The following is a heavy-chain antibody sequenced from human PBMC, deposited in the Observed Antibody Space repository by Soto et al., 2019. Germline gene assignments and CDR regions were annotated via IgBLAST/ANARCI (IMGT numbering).Heavy chain of an antibody. CDR2: IYHSGST. CDR3: ARDSVGFSDRRGWFDP. CDR1: GYSISSGYY. Sequence: SETLSLTCAVSGYSISSGYYWGWIRQPPGKGLEWIGSIYHSGSTYYNPSLKSRVTISVDTSKNQFSLKLSSVTAADTAVYYCARDSVGFSDRRGWFDPWGQGTLVTVSS. J-gene: IGHJ5*02. V-gene: IGHV4-38-2*02.